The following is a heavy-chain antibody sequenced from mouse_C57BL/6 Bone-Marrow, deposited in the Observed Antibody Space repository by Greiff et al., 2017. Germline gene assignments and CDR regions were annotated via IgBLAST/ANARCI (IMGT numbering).Heavy chain of an antibody. J-gene: IGHJ1*03. CDR3: ARGYYCGSRYFDV. D-gene: IGHD1-1*01. V-gene: IGHV1-69*01. CDR1: GYTFTSYW. CDR2: IDPSDSYT. Sequence: VQLQQPGAELVMPGASVKLSCKASGYTFTSYWMHWVKQRPGQGLEWIGEIDPSDSYTNYNQKFKGKSTLTVDKSSSTAYMQLSSLTSEDSAVYYCARGYYCGSRYFDVWGTGTTVTVSS.